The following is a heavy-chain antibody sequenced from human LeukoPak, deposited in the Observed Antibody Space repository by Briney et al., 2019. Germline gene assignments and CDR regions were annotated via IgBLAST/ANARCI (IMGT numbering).Heavy chain of an antibody. D-gene: IGHD3-10*01. Sequence: PSETLSLTCNVSGGFISSYYWSWIRQPPGKGLGWNGDIYYSGSTNDNPSLKSRVTISVDTSKNQFSLRLSSVTAADTAVYYCARVYYGSENYYLPPYFDYWGQGTLVTVS. CDR3: ARVYYGSENYYLPPYFDY. CDR1: GGFISSYY. J-gene: IGHJ4*02. CDR2: IYYSGST. V-gene: IGHV4-59*01.